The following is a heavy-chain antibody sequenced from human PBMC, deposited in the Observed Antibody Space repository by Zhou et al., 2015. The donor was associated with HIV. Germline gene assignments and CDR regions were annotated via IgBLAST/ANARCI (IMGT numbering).Heavy chain of an antibody. CDR2: ISYDGRIK. J-gene: IGHJ4*02. CDR1: GFPFSSYG. D-gene: IGHD3-22*01. V-gene: IGHV3-30*03. CDR3: ARGGAWPYYYDSSGYYFDY. Sequence: QVQLGESGGGVVRPGKFLRLSCVASGFPFSSYGMHWVRQAPGRGLEWVAVISYDGRIKYYGDSVKGRFTISRDNTKSTLWLQMNTLRGNDTAVYYCARGGAWPYYYDSSGYYFDYWGQGTLVTVSS.